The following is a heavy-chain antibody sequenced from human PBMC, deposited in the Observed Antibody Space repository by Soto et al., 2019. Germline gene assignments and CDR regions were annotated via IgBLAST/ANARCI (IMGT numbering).Heavy chain of an antibody. CDR2: IYYSGST. CDR3: AREPTYYDFWSGYYTT. V-gene: IGHV4-30-4*01. CDR1: GGSISSGDYY. Sequence: SETLSLTCTVSGGSISSGDYYWSWIRQPPGKGLEWIGYIYYSGSTYYNPSLKSRVTISVDTSKNQFSLKLSSVTAADTAVYYCAREPTYYDFWSGYYTTWGQGTLVTVSS. D-gene: IGHD3-3*01. J-gene: IGHJ4*02.